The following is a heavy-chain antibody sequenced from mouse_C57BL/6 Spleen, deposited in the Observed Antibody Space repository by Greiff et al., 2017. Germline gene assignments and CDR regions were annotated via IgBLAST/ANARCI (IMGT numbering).Heavy chain of an antibody. Sequence: EVQLQESVAELVRPGASVKLSCTASGFNIKNTYMHWVKQRPEQGLEWIGRIDPANGNTKYAPKFQGKATITADTSSNTAYLQLSSLTSEDTAIYYCSTTVVSDWYFDVWGTGTTVTVSS. J-gene: IGHJ1*03. CDR2: IDPANGNT. V-gene: IGHV14-3*01. D-gene: IGHD1-1*01. CDR1: GFNIKNTY. CDR3: STTVVSDWYFDV.